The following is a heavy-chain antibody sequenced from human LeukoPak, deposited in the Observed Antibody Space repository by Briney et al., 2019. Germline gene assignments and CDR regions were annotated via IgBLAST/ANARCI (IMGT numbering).Heavy chain of an antibody. CDR3: AHSLRGYRYASA. CDR2: IYWNDDK. Sequence: SGPTLVNPTQTLTLTCTFSGFSLSTSGVGVGWIRQPPGKALEWLALIYWNDDKRCSPSLKSRVTITKDTSKNQVVLTMTNMDPVDTATYYCAHSLRGYRYASAWGQGTLVTVSS. CDR1: GFSLSTSGVG. J-gene: IGHJ4*02. V-gene: IGHV2-5*01. D-gene: IGHD5-12*01.